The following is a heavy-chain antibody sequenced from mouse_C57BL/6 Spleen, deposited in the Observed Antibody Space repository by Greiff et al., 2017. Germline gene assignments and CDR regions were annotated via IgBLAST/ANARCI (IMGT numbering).Heavy chain of an antibody. CDR1: GYAFSSSW. V-gene: IGHV1-82*01. CDR2: IYPGDGDT. Sequence: VQLQQSGPELVKPGASVKISCKASGYAFSSSWMNWVKQRPGKGLEWIGRIYPGDGDTNYNGKFKGKATLTADKSSSTAYMQLSSLTSEDSAVYFCARGDNDYDDGYYFDYWGQGTTLTVSS. J-gene: IGHJ2*01. D-gene: IGHD2-4*01. CDR3: ARGDNDYDDGYYFDY.